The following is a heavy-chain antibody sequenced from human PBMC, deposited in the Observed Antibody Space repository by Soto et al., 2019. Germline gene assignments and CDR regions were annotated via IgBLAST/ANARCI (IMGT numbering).Heavy chain of an antibody. CDR1: GGCFSGYY. J-gene: IGHJ5*02. CDR2: INHSGST. D-gene: IGHD3-10*01. CDR3: ARVPYNYYGSGSPGFDP. V-gene: IGHV4-34*01. Sequence: SETLSLSCAVYGGCFSGYYWSWIRQPPGKGLEWIGEINHSGSTNYNPSLKSRVTISVDTSKNQFSLKLSSVTAADTAVYYCARVPYNYYGSGSPGFDPWGQGTLVTVSS.